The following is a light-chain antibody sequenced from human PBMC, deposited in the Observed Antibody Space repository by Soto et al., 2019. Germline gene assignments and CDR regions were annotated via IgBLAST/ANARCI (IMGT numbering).Light chain of an antibody. V-gene: IGLV2-14*01. CDR1: SSDVGSYNR. CDR3: SSYTTTASYV. CDR2: DVS. J-gene: IGLJ1*01. Sequence: QSALTQPASVSGSPGQSITISCSGTSSDVGSYNRVSWYQQPPGTAPKLIIYDVSNRPSGISSRFSGSKSGNTASLTISGLQAEDEADYYCSSYTTTASYVFGTVTKLTVL.